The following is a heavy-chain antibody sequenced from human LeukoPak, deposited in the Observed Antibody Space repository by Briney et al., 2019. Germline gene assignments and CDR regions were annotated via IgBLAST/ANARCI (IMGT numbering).Heavy chain of an antibody. Sequence: ASVKVSCKASGYTFTGYYMHWVRQAPGQGLEWMGWINPNSGGTHYAQKFQGRVTMTRDTSISTAYMELSRLRSDDTAVYYCASAIYYYYYGMDVWGQGTTVTVSS. CDR3: ASAIYYYYYGMDV. V-gene: IGHV1-2*02. J-gene: IGHJ6*02. CDR1: GYTFTGYY. CDR2: INPNSGGT. D-gene: IGHD2-2*01.